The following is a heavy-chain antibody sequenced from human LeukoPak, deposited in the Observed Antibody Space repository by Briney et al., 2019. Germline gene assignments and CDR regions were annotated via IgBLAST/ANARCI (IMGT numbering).Heavy chain of an antibody. J-gene: IGHJ4*02. D-gene: IGHD3-10*01. CDR3: AKVAHYYGSGSYYEYYFDY. Sequence: GGSLRLSCAVTGLTFRNYAMSWVRQAPGKGPEWVSDISGSGGVTHYADSVKGWFSTSRDNSKNTLYLQMSSLRAEDTAVYYCAKVAHYYGSGSYYEYYFDYWGQGALVTVSS. CDR2: ISGSGGVT. CDR1: GLTFRNYA. V-gene: IGHV3-23*01.